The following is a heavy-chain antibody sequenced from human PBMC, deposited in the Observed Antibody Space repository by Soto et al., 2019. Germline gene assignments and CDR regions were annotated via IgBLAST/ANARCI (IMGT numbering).Heavy chain of an antibody. CDR2: IDKNGSGK. J-gene: IGHJ4*02. V-gene: IGHV3-7*01. CDR3: VRDLGFWNTL. Sequence: DVQLVESGGGLVQPGGSLRLSCAASGFSFSDFPMSWARQTSGRGLEWVATIDKNGSGKSYVDSVRGRFTISRDNAESSLSLQMTSLTAEDTALYYCVRDLGFWNTLWGQGTLVIVSS. CDR1: GFSFSDFP. D-gene: IGHD3-3*01.